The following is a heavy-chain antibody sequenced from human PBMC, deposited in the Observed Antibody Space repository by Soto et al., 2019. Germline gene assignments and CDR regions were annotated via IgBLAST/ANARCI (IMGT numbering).Heavy chain of an antibody. D-gene: IGHD3-3*01. J-gene: IGHJ6*03. CDR3: AATSYDFGSGYSLFMDV. CDR1: GFTFTRSA. CDR2: IVVGSGNT. Sequence: GASGKVSCKASGFTFTRSAMQWVRQARGQRLEWIGWIVVGSGNTNYAQKLQERVTITRDMSTSTAYMELSSLGSEDTAVYYCAATSYDFGSGYSLFMDVWGKGTTVTVSS. V-gene: IGHV1-58*02.